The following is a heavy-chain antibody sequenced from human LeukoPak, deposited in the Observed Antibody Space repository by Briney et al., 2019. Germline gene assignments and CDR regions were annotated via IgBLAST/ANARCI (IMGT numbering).Heavy chain of an antibody. Sequence: ASVKVSCKASGYTFTSYYMHWVRQAPGQGLEWMGIINPSGGSTSYAQKFQGRVTMTRDTSISTAYMELSRLRSDDTAVYYCAXWQQLEDAFDIWGQGTMVTVSS. CDR2: INPSGGST. D-gene: IGHD6-13*01. CDR1: GYTFTSYY. J-gene: IGHJ3*02. CDR3: AXWQQLEDAFDI. V-gene: IGHV1-46*01.